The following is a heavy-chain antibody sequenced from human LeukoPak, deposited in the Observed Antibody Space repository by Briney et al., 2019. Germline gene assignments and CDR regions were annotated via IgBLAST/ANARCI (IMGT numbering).Heavy chain of an antibody. CDR1: GYSFTSYW. D-gene: IGHD6-25*01. Sequence: GESLKISCKGSGYSFTSYWIGWVRQMPGKGLEWMGIIYPGDSDTRYSPSFQGQVTISADKSISTAYLQWSSLKASDTAMYNCARHRPSIVAEYYFDYWGQGTLVTVSS. V-gene: IGHV5-51*01. CDR3: ARHRPSIVAEYYFDY. J-gene: IGHJ4*02. CDR2: IYPGDSDT.